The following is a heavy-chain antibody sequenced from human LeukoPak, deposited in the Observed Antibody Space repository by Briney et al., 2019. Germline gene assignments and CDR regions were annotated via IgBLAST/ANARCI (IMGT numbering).Heavy chain of an antibody. CDR1: GSTVSTYY. Sequence: SETLSLTCTVSGSTVSTYYWRWFRQPPWKGLEWIGFIYYTGTTDSNPSLKGRVTMSVDTSTNQFSLELSSVTAAGASVYYCATGSRSSTSDAFDVWGQGTMVTVSS. D-gene: IGHD6-6*01. CDR3: ATGSRSSTSDAFDV. V-gene: IGHV4-59*02. CDR2: IYYTGTT. J-gene: IGHJ3*01.